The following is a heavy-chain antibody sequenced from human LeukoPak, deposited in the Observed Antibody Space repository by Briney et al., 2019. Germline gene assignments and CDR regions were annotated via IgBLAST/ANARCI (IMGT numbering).Heavy chain of an antibody. CDR2: IKQDGGGK. CDR1: GSTFSSYW. CDR3: AGRGDGNLYYFDH. Sequence: GGSLRLSCAASGSTFSSYWMSWVRQAPGKGLEWVANIKQDGGGKYYVDSVKGRFPISRDNAKNSVYLQMNSLRPEDTAVYYCAGRGDGNLYYFDHWGQGTLVTASS. D-gene: IGHD5-24*01. V-gene: IGHV3-7*04. J-gene: IGHJ4*02.